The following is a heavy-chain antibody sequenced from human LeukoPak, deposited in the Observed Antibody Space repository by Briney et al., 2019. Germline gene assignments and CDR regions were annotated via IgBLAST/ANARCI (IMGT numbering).Heavy chain of an antibody. CDR1: GFTFSGSA. Sequence: PGGSLRLSCAASGFTFSGSAMHWVRQASGKGLEWVGRIRSKANSYATAYAASVKGRFTISRDESKNTAYLQMNSLKTEDTAVYYCARRATDGSSGYYSTWGQGTLVTVSS. J-gene: IGHJ5*02. D-gene: IGHD3-22*01. V-gene: IGHV3-73*01. CDR3: ARRATDGSSGYYST. CDR2: IRSKANSYAT.